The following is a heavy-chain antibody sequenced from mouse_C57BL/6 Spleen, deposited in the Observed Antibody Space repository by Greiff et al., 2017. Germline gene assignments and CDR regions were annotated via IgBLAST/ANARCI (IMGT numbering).Heavy chain of an antibody. J-gene: IGHJ4*01. CDR1: GFNIKDYY. Sequence: EVQRVESGAELVKPGASVKLSCTASGFNIKDYYMHWVKQRTEQGLEWIGRIDPEDGETKYAPKFQGKATITADTSSNTAYLQLSSLTSEDTAVYYCASGAAQATGYAMDYWGQGTSVTVSS. V-gene: IGHV14-2*01. CDR3: ASGAAQATGYAMDY. D-gene: IGHD3-2*02. CDR2: IDPEDGET.